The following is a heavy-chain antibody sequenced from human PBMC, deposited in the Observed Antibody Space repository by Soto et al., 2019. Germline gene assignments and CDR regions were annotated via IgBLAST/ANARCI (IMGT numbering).Heavy chain of an antibody. Sequence: PSQTLSLTCAISGDSVSSNSAAWNWIRQSPSRGLEWLGRTYYRSKWYNDYAVSVKSRITINPDTSKNQFSLQLNSVTPEDTAVYCCARGLRWLAIDYYYYYGMDVWGQGTTVTVSS. D-gene: IGHD6-19*01. CDR3: ARGLRWLAIDYYYYYGMDV. CDR1: GDSVSSNSAA. CDR2: TYYRSKWYN. V-gene: IGHV6-1*01. J-gene: IGHJ6*02.